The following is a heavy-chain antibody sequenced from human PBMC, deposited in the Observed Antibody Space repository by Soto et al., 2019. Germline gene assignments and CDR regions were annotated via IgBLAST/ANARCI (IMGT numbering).Heavy chain of an antibody. D-gene: IGHD5-12*01. CDR2: TYFRSKWYN. V-gene: IGHV6-1*01. J-gene: IGHJ5*02. CDR1: GDSVSSNTAS. Sequence: PSQTLSLTCAISGDSVSSNTASWSWSRQSPSRGLEWLGRTYFRSKWYNDYAVSVKSRIIINPDTSNNQFSLQLNCVTPEDTAVYFCAKGDNLGPKTGYAFDPWGQGIMVTVSS. CDR3: AKGDNLGPKTGYAFDP.